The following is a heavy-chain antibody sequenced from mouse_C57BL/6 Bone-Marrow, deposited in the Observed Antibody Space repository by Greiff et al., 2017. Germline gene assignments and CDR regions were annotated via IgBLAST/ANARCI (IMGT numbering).Heavy chain of an antibody. J-gene: IGHJ1*03. Sequence: EVKLMESGGGLVQPGGSLKLSCAASGFTFSDYYMYWVRQTPEKRLEWVAYISNGGGSTYYPDTVKGRFTISRDNAKNTLYLQMSRLKSEDTAMYYWARRGFITTVVAPPYFDVWGTGTTVTVSS. CDR1: GFTFSDYY. D-gene: IGHD1-1*01. CDR3: ARRGFITTVVAPPYFDV. CDR2: ISNGGGST. V-gene: IGHV5-12*01.